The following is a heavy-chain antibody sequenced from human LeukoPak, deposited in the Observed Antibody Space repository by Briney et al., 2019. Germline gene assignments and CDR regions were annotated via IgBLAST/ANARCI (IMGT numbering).Heavy chain of an antibody. CDR2: VYYSGNT. CDR3: ASSPMIVVVIFY. V-gene: IGHV4-39*01. Sequence: SETLSLTCAVCGGSIISREHYWGWIRQPPGKGLEWIGSVYYSGNTYYNPSLKSRVTVSVDTSKNQFSLKLTSVTTTDTAVYYCASSPMIVVVIFYWGQGTLVTVSS. J-gene: IGHJ4*02. D-gene: IGHD3-22*01. CDR1: GGSIISREHY.